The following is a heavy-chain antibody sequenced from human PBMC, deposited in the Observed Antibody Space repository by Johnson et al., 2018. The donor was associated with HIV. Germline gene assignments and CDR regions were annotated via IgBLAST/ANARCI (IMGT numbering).Heavy chain of an antibody. CDR2: IHWNGGRT. J-gene: IGHJ3*02. D-gene: IGHD3-3*01. CDR3: ARGYTIGAFDI. V-gene: IGHV3-20*04. CDR1: GFTFSSYW. Sequence: VQLVESGGGVVQPGGSLRLSCAASGFTFSSYWMSWVRQAPGKGLEWVCGIHWNGGRTVYVDSMKGRFTISRDNAKNSLYLQMNSLRDEDTALDYCARGYTIGAFDIWGQGTMVTVSS.